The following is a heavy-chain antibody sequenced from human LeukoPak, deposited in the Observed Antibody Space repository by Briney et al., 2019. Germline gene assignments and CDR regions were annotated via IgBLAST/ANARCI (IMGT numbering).Heavy chain of an antibody. Sequence: SETLFLTCSVSGGSINTRSYYWGWIRQPPGKGLEWIGSIYYGGLTYYNPSLKSRVTLSANTSRNHFFLKLGCVTSVDTSVYYCAILPILGVVDYWGQGILVTVSS. CDR1: GGSINTRSYY. V-gene: IGHV4-39*02. CDR3: AILPILGVVDY. CDR2: IYYGGLT. J-gene: IGHJ4*02. D-gene: IGHD1-26*01.